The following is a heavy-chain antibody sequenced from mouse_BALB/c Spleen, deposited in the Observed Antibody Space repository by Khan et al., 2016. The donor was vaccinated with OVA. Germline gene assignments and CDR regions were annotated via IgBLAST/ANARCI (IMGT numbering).Heavy chain of an antibody. Sequence: QVQLKESGAELAKPGSSVKMSCVASGYAFTTYWMHWIKQRPGQGLEWIGYINPSTGYIENNQKFKDKATLTTDASSSTAYMQLSSLTSEDSAVFYCIRRGLFGIFVYWGQGTQVTVSA. V-gene: IGHV1-7*01. CDR3: IRRGLFGIFVY. CDR1: GYAFTTYW. CDR2: INPSTGYI. J-gene: IGHJ3*01. D-gene: IGHD1-1*02.